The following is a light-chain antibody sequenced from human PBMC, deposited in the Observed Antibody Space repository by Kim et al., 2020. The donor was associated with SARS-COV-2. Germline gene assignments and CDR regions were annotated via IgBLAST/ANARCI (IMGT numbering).Light chain of an antibody. CDR3: QHHSNWLWT. J-gene: IGKJ1*01. V-gene: IGKV3-11*01. CDR1: QSFSNY. CDR2: DAS. Sequence: EIVLTQSPATLSLSPGERATLSCRASQSFSNYLAWHQQKPGQAPRLLIYDASKRATGIPARFSGSGSGTDFTLTISSLEPEDFALYYCQHHSNWLWTFGQGAKVDIK.